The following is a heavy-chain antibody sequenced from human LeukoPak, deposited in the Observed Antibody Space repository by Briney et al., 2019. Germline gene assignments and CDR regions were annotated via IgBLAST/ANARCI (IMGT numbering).Heavy chain of an antibody. CDR2: ISYDGSDK. D-gene: IGHD2-8*02. Sequence: PGGSLRLSCAASGFTFSAYAMHWVRQAPGKGLEWVALISYDGSDKYYAGSVKGHFTISRDNSKNTLYLQMNSLRADDTAVYYCAKSLRGTGLDAFDIWGQGTMVTVSS. J-gene: IGHJ3*02. V-gene: IGHV3-30*18. CDR3: AKSLRGTGLDAFDI. CDR1: GFTFSAYA.